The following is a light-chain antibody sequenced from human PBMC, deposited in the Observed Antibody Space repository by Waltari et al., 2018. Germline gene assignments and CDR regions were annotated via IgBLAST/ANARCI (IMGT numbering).Light chain of an antibody. V-gene: IGKV1-5*03. Sequence: IQMTQSPSTLSASVGDRVTITCRASQSISIWMAWYQQKPGKAPKLLIYKASALQSGVPSRFTGSGSGTEFTLTISSLQPDDFATYYCQEYNTYSRTFGQGTKVEIK. CDR2: KAS. J-gene: IGKJ1*01. CDR3: QEYNTYSRT. CDR1: QSISIW.